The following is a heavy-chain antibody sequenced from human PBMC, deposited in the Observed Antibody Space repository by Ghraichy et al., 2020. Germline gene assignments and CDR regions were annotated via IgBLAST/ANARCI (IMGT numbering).Heavy chain of an antibody. J-gene: IGHJ6*02. Sequence: SGPTLVKPTQTLTLTCTFSGFSLSATGVGVGWIRQPPGKALEWLAHIYWNDDKRYSPSLKSRLTITKDTSKNQVVLTMTNMDPVDTATYYCGHWAHTYSSYLMDVWGQGATVTVSS. CDR3: GHWAHTYSSYLMDV. D-gene: IGHD5-12*01. CDR2: IYWNDDK. CDR1: GFSLSATGVG. V-gene: IGHV2-5*01.